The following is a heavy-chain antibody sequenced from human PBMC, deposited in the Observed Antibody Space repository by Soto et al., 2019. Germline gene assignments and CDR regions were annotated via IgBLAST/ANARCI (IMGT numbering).Heavy chain of an antibody. V-gene: IGHV3-30*18. Sequence: LRLSCAASGFTFSSYGMHWVRQAPGKGLEWVAVISYDGSNKYYADSVKGRFTISRDNSKNTLYLQMNSLRAEDAAVYYCAKDSGSSWIDYWGQGTLVTVSS. CDR1: GFTFSSYG. D-gene: IGHD6-13*01. CDR3: AKDSGSSWIDY. J-gene: IGHJ4*02. CDR2: ISYDGSNK.